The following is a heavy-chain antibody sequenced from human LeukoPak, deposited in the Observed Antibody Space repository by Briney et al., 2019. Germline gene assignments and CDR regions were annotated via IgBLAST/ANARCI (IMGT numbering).Heavy chain of an antibody. D-gene: IGHD3-16*01. CDR3: ARGGRGRYGHWFYH. CDR1: GRSISSYY. Sequence: PSGTLSLTCTVSGRSISSYYWSWVREPPGKGLEWIGYIYYGGSNNYNASLKSRVTISVETSKNHFSLKLSPLTAAAPAVFYFARGGRGRYGHWFYHGGQGTLVTVSS. CDR2: IYYGGSN. J-gene: IGHJ5*02. V-gene: IGHV4-59*01.